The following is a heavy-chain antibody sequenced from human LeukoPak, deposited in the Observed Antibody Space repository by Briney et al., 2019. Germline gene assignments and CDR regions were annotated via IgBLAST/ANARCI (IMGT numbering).Heavy chain of an antibody. D-gene: IGHD3-10*01. V-gene: IGHV1-3*03. CDR3: ARAVGITMVQGVIFRNYYMDV. CDR1: GYTFTSYT. CDR2: INAGNGNT. Sequence: ASVKVSCKASGYTFTSYTIHWVRQAPGQRLEWMGWINAGNGNTKYSQEFQDRVTITRDTSASTAYMELSSLRSEDMAVYYCARAVGITMVQGVIFRNYYMDVWGKGTTVTISS. J-gene: IGHJ6*03.